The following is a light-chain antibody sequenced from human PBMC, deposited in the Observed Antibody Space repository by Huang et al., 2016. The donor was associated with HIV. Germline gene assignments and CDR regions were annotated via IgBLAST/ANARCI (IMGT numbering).Light chain of an antibody. J-gene: IGKJ4*01. Sequence: EIVLTQSPGTLSLSPGERAALSCRASPNVTSNFLAWYQQRSVQAPRLLSSGTSSRAIGIPDRFTGSGSGTDFILTINRLEPGDAAVYYCQQYVMSPVTFGGGTKVEI. V-gene: IGKV3-20*01. CDR1: PNVTSNF. CDR3: QQYVMSPVT. CDR2: GTS.